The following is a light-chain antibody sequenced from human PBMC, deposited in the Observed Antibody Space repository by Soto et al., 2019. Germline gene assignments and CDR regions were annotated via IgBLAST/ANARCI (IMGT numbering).Light chain of an antibody. CDR1: QSVTSDF. CDR2: GAS. CDR3: QQYGNSLA. J-gene: IGKJ2*01. Sequence: EIVLTQSPGTLSLSPGERVTLSCRASQSVTSDFLAWYQQKIGQAPRLLIYGASIRAAGIPDRFSGSGSGTDFTLTISRLEPEDFAVFYCQQYGNSLAFGQGTKLEIK. V-gene: IGKV3-20*01.